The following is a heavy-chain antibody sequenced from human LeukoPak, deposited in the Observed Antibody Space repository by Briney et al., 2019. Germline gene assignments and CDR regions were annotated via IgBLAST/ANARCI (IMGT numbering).Heavy chain of an antibody. CDR1: GFTFSTYA. Sequence: GGSLRLSCAASGFTFSTYAMSWVRQAPGRGLEWVSSISGDSTYTFYADSVKGRFTISRDNSKNTLYLQMNSLRAEDTAVYYCAKGYGWEASYYYYYMDVWGKGTTVTFSS. J-gene: IGHJ6*03. CDR2: ISGDSTYT. V-gene: IGHV3-23*01. D-gene: IGHD1-26*01. CDR3: AKGYGWEASYYYYYMDV.